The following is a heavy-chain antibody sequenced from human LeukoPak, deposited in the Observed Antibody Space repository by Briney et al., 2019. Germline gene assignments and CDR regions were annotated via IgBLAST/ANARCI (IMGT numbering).Heavy chain of an antibody. J-gene: IGHJ3*02. CDR1: GFTFSSYE. V-gene: IGHV3-21*01. CDR3: AKDWADYGDYVWAFDI. D-gene: IGHD4-17*01. Sequence: GGSLRLSCAASGFTFSSYEMNWVRQAPGKGLEWVSFISTSSSYIYYADSVKGRFTISRDNSKNTLYLQMNSLRAEDTAVYYCAKDWADYGDYVWAFDIWGQGTMATVSS. CDR2: ISTSSSYI.